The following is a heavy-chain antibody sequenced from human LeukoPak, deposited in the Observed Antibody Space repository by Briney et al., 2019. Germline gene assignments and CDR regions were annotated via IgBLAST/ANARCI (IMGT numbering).Heavy chain of an antibody. CDR3: ARYYCSGGSCYPSDAFDI. Sequence: SGTLSLTCAVSGGSISSSNWWSWVRQPPGKGLEWIGEIYHSGSTDYNPSLKSRVTISVDKSKNQFSLKLSSVTAADTAVYYCARYYCSGGSCYPSDAFDIWGQGTMVTVSS. D-gene: IGHD2-15*01. V-gene: IGHV4-4*02. J-gene: IGHJ3*02. CDR1: GGSISSSNW. CDR2: IYHSGST.